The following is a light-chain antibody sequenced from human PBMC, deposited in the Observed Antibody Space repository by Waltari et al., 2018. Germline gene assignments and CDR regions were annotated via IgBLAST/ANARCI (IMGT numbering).Light chain of an antibody. CDR3: QQLNNYPRT. CDR1: QGITTY. V-gene: IGKV1-9*01. J-gene: IGKJ4*01. CDR2: AAS. Sequence: DIQLTQSPSFLSASVGDRVTITCRASQGITTYLAWYQQKSGRAPKLLILAASTLQSGVPSRFSGSGSGTKFTLTIDSLQPEDFATYYCQQLNNYPRTFGGGTTVEI.